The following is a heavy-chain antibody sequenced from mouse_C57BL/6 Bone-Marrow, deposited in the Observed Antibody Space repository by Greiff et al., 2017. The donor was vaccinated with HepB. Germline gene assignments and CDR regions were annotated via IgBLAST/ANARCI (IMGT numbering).Heavy chain of an antibody. Sequence: EVKLVESGGGLVQPGGSLKLSCAASGFTFSSYAMSWVRQTPEKRLEWVATISDGGSYTYYPDNGKGRFTISRDNAKNNLYLQMSHLKSEDTAMYYCARDEESNYPFAYWGQGTLVTVSA. J-gene: IGHJ3*01. CDR1: GFTFSSYA. CDR3: ARDEESNYPFAY. D-gene: IGHD2-5*01. V-gene: IGHV5-4*01. CDR2: ISDGGSYT.